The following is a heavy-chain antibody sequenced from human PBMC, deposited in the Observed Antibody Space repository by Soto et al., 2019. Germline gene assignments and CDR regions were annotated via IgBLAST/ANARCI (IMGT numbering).Heavy chain of an antibody. CDR3: ARDIVVGNQLPGGGMDV. Sequence: QVQLVESGGGVVQPGRSLRLSCAASGFTFSSYGMHWVRQAPGKGLEWVAVIWYDGSNKYYADSVKGRFTISRDNSKNTLYLQMNSQRAEDTAVYYCARDIVVGNQLPGGGMDVWGQGTTVTVSS. CDR2: IWYDGSNK. CDR1: GFTFSSYG. D-gene: IGHD2-2*01. J-gene: IGHJ6*02. V-gene: IGHV3-33*01.